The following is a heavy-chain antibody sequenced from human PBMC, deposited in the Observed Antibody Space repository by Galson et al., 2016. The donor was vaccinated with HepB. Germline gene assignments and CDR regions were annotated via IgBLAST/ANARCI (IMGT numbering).Heavy chain of an antibody. CDR1: GYTLTTYA. D-gene: IGHD6-13*01. CDR3: ARSLSLRSSWYRWFDP. J-gene: IGHJ5*01. Sequence: SVKVSCKASGYTLTTYAMNWVRQAPGQGLEWMGWINTNTGNPTYAQGFTGRLVFSLDTSVSTAYLQISSLKAEDTAVYYCARSLSLRSSWYRWFDPWGQGTTVTVSS. V-gene: IGHV7-4-1*02. CDR2: INTNTGNP.